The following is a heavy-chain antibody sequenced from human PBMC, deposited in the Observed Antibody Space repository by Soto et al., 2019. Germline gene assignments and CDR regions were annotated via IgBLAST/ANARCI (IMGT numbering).Heavy chain of an antibody. J-gene: IGHJ4*02. CDR3: ATGGTTVTRRFDY. Sequence: SVEVSCQASGGGFSSYAITWVRQAPVQGLEWMGGITPIFDTTNYAQKFQGRVTITADESTTTVHMELTSLRSEDTAVYYCATGGTTVTRRFDYWGQGNLVTACS. D-gene: IGHD4-17*01. V-gene: IGHV1-69*13. CDR2: ITPIFDTT. CDR1: GGGFSSYA.